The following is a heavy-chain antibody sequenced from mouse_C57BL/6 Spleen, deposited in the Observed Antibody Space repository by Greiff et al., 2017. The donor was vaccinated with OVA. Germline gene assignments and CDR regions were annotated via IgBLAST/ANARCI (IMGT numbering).Heavy chain of an antibody. J-gene: IGHJ4*01. CDR3: ARYYGSSYYAMDY. CDR2: IHPNSGST. V-gene: IGHV1-64*01. D-gene: IGHD1-1*01. Sequence: QVQLQQPGAELVKPGASVKLSCKASGYTFTSYWMHWVKQRPGQGLEWIGMIHPNSGSTNYNEKFKSKATLTVDKSSSTAYMQLSSLTSEDSADYYGARYYGSSYYAMDYWGQGTSVTVSS. CDR1: GYTFTSYW.